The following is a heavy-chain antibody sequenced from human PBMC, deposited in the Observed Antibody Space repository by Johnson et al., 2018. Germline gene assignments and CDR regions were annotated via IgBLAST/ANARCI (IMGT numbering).Heavy chain of an antibody. Sequence: VQLVESGGGLVQPGGSLRLSCAASGFTVSSNYMSWVRKAPGKGMEWDSVIYSGGSKYNADPVKGRFTISRENAKNSLYLQLNSLRAEDTALYYCAKDRADGYNSMSGAFDIWGQGTMVTVSS. J-gene: IGHJ3*02. CDR3: AKDRADGYNSMSGAFDI. V-gene: IGHV3-66*02. D-gene: IGHD5-24*01. CDR1: GFTVSSNY. CDR2: IYSGGSK.